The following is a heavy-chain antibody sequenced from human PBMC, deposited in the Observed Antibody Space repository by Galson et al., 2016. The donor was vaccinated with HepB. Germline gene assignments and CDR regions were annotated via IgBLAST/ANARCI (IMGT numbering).Heavy chain of an antibody. J-gene: IGHJ4*02. V-gene: IGHV4-4*02. Sequence: SETLSLTCAVSGGSISNDYWWSWVRQSPGKGLEWIGEIYQTGTANYDPSFTRRATISVDKSKNQFSLRLDSVTAAYTAAYYCTRGTLGTAATMAFDYWGQGTLVSVSS. CDR1: GGSISNDYW. D-gene: IGHD4/OR15-4a*01. CDR2: IYQTGTA. CDR3: TRGTLGTAATMAFDY.